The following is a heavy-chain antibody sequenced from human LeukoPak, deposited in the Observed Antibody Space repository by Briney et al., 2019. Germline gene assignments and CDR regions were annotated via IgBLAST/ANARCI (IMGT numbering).Heavy chain of an antibody. CDR2: ISAYNGNT. J-gene: IGHJ4*02. CDR3: ARFRGYCSSTSCQYYFDY. V-gene: IGHV1-18*01. CDR1: GYTFTSYG. Sequence: GESLKISCKASGYTFTSYGISWVRQAPGQGLEWMGWISAYNGNTNYAQKLQGRVTMTTDTSTSTAYMELRSLRSDDTAVYYCARFRGYCSSTSCQYYFDYWGQGTLVTVSS. D-gene: IGHD2-2*01.